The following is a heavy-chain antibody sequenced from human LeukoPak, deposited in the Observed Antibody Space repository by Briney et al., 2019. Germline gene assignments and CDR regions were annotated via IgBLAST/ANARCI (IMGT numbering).Heavy chain of an antibody. CDR2: ISDSGGST. Sequence: GGSLRLSCAASVFTSSSYGVRWVRPAPGEGLEWVSAISDSGGSTYYADSVKGRFTISRDNSKNTLYLQMNSLRAEDTAVYYCAKSVGRITMIVVVAEVDYWGQGTLVTVSS. V-gene: IGHV3-23*01. J-gene: IGHJ4*02. CDR3: AKSVGRITMIVVVAEVDY. CDR1: VFTSSSYG. D-gene: IGHD3-22*01.